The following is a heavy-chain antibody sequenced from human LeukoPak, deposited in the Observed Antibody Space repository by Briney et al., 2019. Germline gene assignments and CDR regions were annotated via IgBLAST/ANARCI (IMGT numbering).Heavy chain of an antibody. V-gene: IGHV4-34*01. CDR2: INHSGST. J-gene: IGHJ4*02. CDR3: ARTFGSGSYYHLYYLDY. CDR1: GGSFSGYY. D-gene: IGHD3-10*01. Sequence: SETLSLTCAVYGGSFSGYYWSWIRQPPGKGLEWIGEINHSGSTNYNPSLKSRVTISVDTSKNQFSLKLSSVTAADTAVYYCARTFGSGSYYHLYYLDYWGQGTLVTVSS.